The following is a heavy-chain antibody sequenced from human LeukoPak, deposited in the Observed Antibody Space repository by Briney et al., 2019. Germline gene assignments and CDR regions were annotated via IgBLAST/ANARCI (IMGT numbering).Heavy chain of an antibody. CDR1: GYTFTDYY. CDR3: ARGSALSQTTGTTFDY. Sequence: GASVKVSCKASGYTFTDYYLHWVRQAPGQGLEWMGWIEPHTGDTHYAQSFQGRVTMTRDTSISTAYMDLVMLRSDDTDVYYCARGSALSQTTGTTFDYWGQGTLVTVSS. CDR2: IEPHTGDT. D-gene: IGHD4-17*01. J-gene: IGHJ4*02. V-gene: IGHV1-2*02.